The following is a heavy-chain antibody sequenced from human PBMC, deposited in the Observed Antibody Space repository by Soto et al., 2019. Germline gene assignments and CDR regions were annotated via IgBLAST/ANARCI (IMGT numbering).Heavy chain of an antibody. D-gene: IGHD3-10*01. V-gene: IGHV3-66*01. Sequence: EVQLVESGGGLVQRGGSLRLSCAASGFTVSNNYMSWVRQAPGKGLEWVSVNDGGSTYYAESVKDRFTISRDNSKNTLYRQMNSLRAEDTAVYYCARGHYGSPPGYFDYWGQGTLVTVSS. J-gene: IGHJ4*02. CDR3: ARGHYGSPPGYFDY. CDR1: GFTVSNNY. CDR2: NDGGST.